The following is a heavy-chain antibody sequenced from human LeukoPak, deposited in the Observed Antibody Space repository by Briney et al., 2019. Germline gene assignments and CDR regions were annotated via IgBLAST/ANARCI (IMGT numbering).Heavy chain of an antibody. CDR2: IIPIFGTA. CDR3: ARDLRQWEPPRGSWFDP. J-gene: IGHJ5*02. CDR1: GGTFSSYA. Sequence: GASVKVSCKASGGTFSSYAISWVRQAPGQGLEWMGGIIPIFGTANYAQKFQGRVTITADESTSTAYMELSSLRSEDTAVYYCARDLRQWEPPRGSWFDPWGQGTLVTVSS. V-gene: IGHV1-69*13. D-gene: IGHD1-26*01.